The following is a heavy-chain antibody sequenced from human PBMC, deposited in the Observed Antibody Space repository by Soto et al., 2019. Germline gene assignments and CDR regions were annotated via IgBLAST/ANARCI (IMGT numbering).Heavy chain of an antibody. CDR2: IYHSGTS. D-gene: IGHD2-2*01. J-gene: IGHJ4*02. Sequence: PSESLSLTCAVSGDSISSGGFSWSWVRQPPGKGLEWIGYIYHSGTSFYNPSLKSRVTISVDGSKNQFSLKVNSVTAADTAVYYCARGRLVPAVTYDYWGLGTLVTVSS. CDR3: ARGRLVPAVTYDY. CDR1: GDSISSGGFS. V-gene: IGHV4-30-2*01.